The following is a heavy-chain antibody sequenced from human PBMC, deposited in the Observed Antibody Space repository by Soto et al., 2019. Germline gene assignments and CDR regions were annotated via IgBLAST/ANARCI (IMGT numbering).Heavy chain of an antibody. V-gene: IGHV5-51*01. CDR3: ARRYYYDSSGHYHNLNWFDP. Sequence: GESLKISCKGSGYSFTSYWIGWVRQMPGKGLEWMGIIYPGDSDTRYSPSFQGQVTISADKSISTAYLQWSSLKASDTAMYYCARRYYYDSSGHYHNLNWFDPWGQGTLVTVSS. CDR1: GYSFTSYW. D-gene: IGHD3-22*01. CDR2: IYPGDSDT. J-gene: IGHJ5*02.